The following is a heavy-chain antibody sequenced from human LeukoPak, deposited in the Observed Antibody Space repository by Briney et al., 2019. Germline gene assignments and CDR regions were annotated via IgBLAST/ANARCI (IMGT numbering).Heavy chain of an antibody. Sequence: SETLSLTCNVSGGSISRNSWSWIRQPPGKGLEWIGYISYTGSTNYNLSLKSRVTILVDMSKNQFSLKLDSVTAADTAMYYCARGWAGGGYFDYWGQGTLVTVSS. CDR1: GGSISRNS. J-gene: IGHJ4*02. D-gene: IGHD3-10*01. V-gene: IGHV4-59*01. CDR2: ISYTGST. CDR3: ARGWAGGGYFDY.